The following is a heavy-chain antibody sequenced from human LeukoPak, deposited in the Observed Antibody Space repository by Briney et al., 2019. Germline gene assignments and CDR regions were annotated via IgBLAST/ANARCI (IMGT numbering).Heavy chain of an antibody. CDR2: ISTSGSRI. Sequence: GGSLKLSCAASGFTFSSHEMNWVRQAPGKGLEWVSYISTSGSRIYHADSVKGRFTISRDNAKNSLSLQMNSLRAEDTAVYYCARSIAAAGTTPHWGQGTLVTVSS. V-gene: IGHV3-48*03. D-gene: IGHD6-13*01. J-gene: IGHJ4*02. CDR1: GFTFSSHE. CDR3: ARSIAAAGTTPH.